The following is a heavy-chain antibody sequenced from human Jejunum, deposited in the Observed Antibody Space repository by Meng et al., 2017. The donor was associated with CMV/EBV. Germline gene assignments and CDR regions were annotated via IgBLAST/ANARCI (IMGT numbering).Heavy chain of an antibody. Sequence: QVHLQEAGPGLVKPSGTLSFTCTASGDSISSDILWSWVRQPPGKGLEWIGEVYHRGDTNDTPSLKSRVDISVDKSKNQFYLSLFSVTAADTAVYYCGRDQGRELINHWGQGTLVTVSS. J-gene: IGHJ4*02. V-gene: IGHV4-4*02. CDR3: GRDQGRELINH. CDR2: VYHRGDT. D-gene: IGHD1-7*01. CDR1: GDSISSDIL.